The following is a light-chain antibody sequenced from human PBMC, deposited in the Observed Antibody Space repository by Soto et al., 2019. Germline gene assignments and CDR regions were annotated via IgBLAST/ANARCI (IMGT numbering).Light chain of an antibody. CDR1: SSDIGAYNY. CDR2: DVS. Sequence: QSALTQPASVSGSPGQSITISCNGSSSDIGAYNYVSWYQQHPGKAPKLLIYDVSDRPSGISFRFSGSKSGNTASLTISGLQPEDEADYYCSSYTSSITRLFGGGTKVTVL. J-gene: IGLJ2*01. CDR3: SSYTSSITRL. V-gene: IGLV2-14*03.